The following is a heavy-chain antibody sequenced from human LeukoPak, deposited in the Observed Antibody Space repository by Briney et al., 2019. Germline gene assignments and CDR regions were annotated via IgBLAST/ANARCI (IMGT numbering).Heavy chain of an antibody. CDR2: INHSGST. CDR3: ARGTDTSFDY. J-gene: IGHJ4*02. V-gene: IGHV4-34*01. Sequence: SETLSLTCAVYGRSFSGYYWSWIRQPPGKGLEWIGEINHSGSTNYNPSLKSRVTISVDTSKNQFSLKLSSVTAADTAVYYCARGTDTSFDYWGQGTLVTVSS. D-gene: IGHD2/OR15-2a*01. CDR1: GRSFSGYY.